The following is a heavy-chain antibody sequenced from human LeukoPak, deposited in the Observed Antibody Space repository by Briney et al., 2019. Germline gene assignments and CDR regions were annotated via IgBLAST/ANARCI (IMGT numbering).Heavy chain of an antibody. V-gene: IGHV3-23*01. CDR2: ISGSGGLT. CDR1: GFTFSSHG. CDR3: AKIIAVGRWHFDL. J-gene: IGHJ2*01. D-gene: IGHD6-19*01. Sequence: GGSLRLSCVASGFTFSSHGMTWVRQAPGKGLEWVSAISGSGGLTYYADSVQGRFTISRDNSKNTLYLQMNSLRAEDTAIYYCAKIIAVGRWHFDLWGRGTLLSVSS.